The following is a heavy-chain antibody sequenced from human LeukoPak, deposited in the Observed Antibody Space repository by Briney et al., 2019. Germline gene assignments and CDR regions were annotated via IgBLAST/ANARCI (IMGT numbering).Heavy chain of an antibody. CDR3: ARLGEYGDYFPFDY. CDR2: IYYSGST. CDR1: GGSISSSSYS. V-gene: IGHV4-39*01. J-gene: IGHJ4*02. D-gene: IGHD4-17*01. Sequence: SETLSLTCTVSGGSISSSSYSWGWIRQPPGKGLEWIGSIYYSGSTYYNPSLKSRVTISVDTSKNQFSLKLSSVTAADTAVYYCARLGEYGDYFPFDYWGQGTLVTVSS.